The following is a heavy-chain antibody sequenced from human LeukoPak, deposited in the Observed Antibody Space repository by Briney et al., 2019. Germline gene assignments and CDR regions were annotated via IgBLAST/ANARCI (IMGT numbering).Heavy chain of an antibody. CDR1: GGSISSYY. Sequence: NPSETLSLTCTVSGGSISSYYWSRIRQPPGKGLEWIGYIYYSGSTNYNPSLKSRVTISVDTSKNQFSLKLSSVTAADTAVYYCARALIGELDYWGQGTLVTVSS. V-gene: IGHV4-59*01. D-gene: IGHD3-10*01. CDR3: ARALIGELDY. CDR2: IYYSGST. J-gene: IGHJ4*02.